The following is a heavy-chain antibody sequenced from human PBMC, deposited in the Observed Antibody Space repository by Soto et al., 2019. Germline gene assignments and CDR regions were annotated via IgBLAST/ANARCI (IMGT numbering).Heavy chain of an antibody. V-gene: IGHV1-2*02. CDR2: INPNSGGT. Sequence: PWPSVKVSCKASGYTFTGYYMHWVRQAPGQGLEWMGWINPNSGGTNYAQKFQGRVTMTRDTSISTAYMELSRLRSDDTAVYYCERDHEQQLGQVIYYHYGMDVWGQGTTVTVSS. CDR1: GYTFTGYY. D-gene: IGHD6-13*01. CDR3: ERDHEQQLGQVIYYHYGMDV. J-gene: IGHJ6*02.